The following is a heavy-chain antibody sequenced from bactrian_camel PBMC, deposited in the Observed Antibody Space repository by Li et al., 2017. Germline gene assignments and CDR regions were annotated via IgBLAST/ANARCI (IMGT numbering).Heavy chain of an antibody. J-gene: IGHJ4*01. CDR2: VDSDGPT. D-gene: IGHD5*01. CDR1: RDTFRRYY. CDR3: AAAHGVDMGWVVTIPDAHTLVTY. Sequence: VQLVESGGGSAQAGGSLRVSCVVSRDTFRRYYMGRFRQVPGKERGGVASVDSDGPTHYADSVKGRFTISKDNAKNTLYLEMNRLKPEDTATYYCAAAHGVDMGWVVTIPDAHTLVTYWGQGTRSPSP. V-gene: IGHV3S67*01.